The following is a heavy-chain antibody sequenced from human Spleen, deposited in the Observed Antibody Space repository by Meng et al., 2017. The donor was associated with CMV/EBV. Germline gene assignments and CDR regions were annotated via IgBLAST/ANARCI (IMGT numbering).Heavy chain of an antibody. CDR2: IRYDGSNK. Sequence: GGSLRLSCAASGFIFSSYGMHWVRQAPGKGLEWVAFIRYDGSNKYYADSVKGRFSISRDNSKNTLYLQMNSLRAEDTAVYYCAGLHYYDSSGYLSGYGMDVWGQGTTVTVSS. D-gene: IGHD3-22*01. CDR3: AGLHYYDSSGYLSGYGMDV. CDR1: GFIFSSYG. J-gene: IGHJ6*02. V-gene: IGHV3-30*02.